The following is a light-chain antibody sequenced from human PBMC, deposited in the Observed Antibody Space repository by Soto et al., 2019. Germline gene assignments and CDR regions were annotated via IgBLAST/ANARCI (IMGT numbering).Light chain of an antibody. Sequence: QFVLTQPASVSGSPGQSITISCTRSSTDVGAYHLVSWYQHLPGKVPQLIIYETTKRPSRVSNRFSGSKSGNTASLTISGLLAEDEADYYCSSYTGSYTLMFGGGTKLTVL. CDR3: SSYTGSYTLM. J-gene: IGLJ3*02. V-gene: IGLV2-23*01. CDR1: STDVGAYHL. CDR2: ETT.